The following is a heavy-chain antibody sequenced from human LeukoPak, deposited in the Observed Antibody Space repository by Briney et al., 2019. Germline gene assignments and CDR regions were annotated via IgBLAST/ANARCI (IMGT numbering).Heavy chain of an antibody. V-gene: IGHV1-2*02. Sequence: GASVKVSCKASGYTFTDYYMHWVRQAPGQGLEWMGWINPSSGGTNYAQKFRGRVTMTRDTSISTAYMELSRLRSGDTAVYYCARSWRFCSGDSCYPIDYWGQGTLVTVSS. J-gene: IGHJ4*02. CDR1: GYTFTDYY. CDR2: INPSSGGT. D-gene: IGHD2-15*01. CDR3: ARSWRFCSGDSCYPIDY.